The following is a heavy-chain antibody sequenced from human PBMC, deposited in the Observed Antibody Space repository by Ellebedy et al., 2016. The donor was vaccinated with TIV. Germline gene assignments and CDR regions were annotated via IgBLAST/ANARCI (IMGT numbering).Heavy chain of an antibody. D-gene: IGHD3-3*01. J-gene: IGHJ4*02. CDR1: RVTFRSYW. V-gene: IGHV3-74*01. Sequence: PGGSLRLSCAASRVTFRSYWMHWVRQAPGEGLVWVARINNDGSSTNYADSVKGRFTISRDNAESILSLQMNSLRVEDTAMYYCAGDLDVWGQGILVTVSS. CDR2: INNDGSST. CDR3: AGDLDV.